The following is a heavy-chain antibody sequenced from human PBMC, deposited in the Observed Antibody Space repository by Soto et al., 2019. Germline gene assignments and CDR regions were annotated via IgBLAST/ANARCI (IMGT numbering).Heavy chain of an antibody. D-gene: IGHD2-15*01. Sequence: ASVEVSCRASGYTFTRYTMNWVRQAPGQRLEWMGWINPDNGNTKSSQKFQDRVIITRDTSASTAYMDLSSLRSEDTAVYYCARGIATGQLDPWGQGTLVTVSS. CDR2: INPDNGNT. J-gene: IGHJ5*02. CDR1: GYTFTRYT. CDR3: ARGIATGQLDP. V-gene: IGHV1-3*01.